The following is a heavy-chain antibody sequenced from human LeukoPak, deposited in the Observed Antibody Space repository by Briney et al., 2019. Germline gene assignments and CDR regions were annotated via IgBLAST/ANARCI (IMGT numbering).Heavy chain of an antibody. Sequence: GGSLRLSCAASGFTFSSYSMNWVRQAPGKGLEWVSSISSSSSYMYYADSVKGRFTISRDNAKNSLYLQMDSLRAEDTAVYYCATSLGPLTEYWGQGTLVTVSS. V-gene: IGHV3-21*01. J-gene: IGHJ4*02. CDR2: ISSSSSYM. CDR3: ATSLGPLTEY. D-gene: IGHD7-27*01. CDR1: GFTFSSYS.